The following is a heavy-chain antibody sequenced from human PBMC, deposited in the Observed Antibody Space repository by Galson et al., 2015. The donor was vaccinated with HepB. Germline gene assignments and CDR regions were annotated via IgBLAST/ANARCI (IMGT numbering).Heavy chain of an antibody. CDR1: GYTFTSYY. V-gene: IGHV1-46*01. CDR3: AREEGYDSSGRREKAFDI. D-gene: IGHD3-22*01. Sequence: SVKVSCKASGYTFTSYYMHWVRQAPGQGLEWMGIINPSGGSTSYAQKFQGRVTMTRDTSTSTVYMELSSLRSKDTAVYYCAREEGYDSSGRREKAFDIWGQGTMVTVSS. J-gene: IGHJ3*02. CDR2: INPSGGST.